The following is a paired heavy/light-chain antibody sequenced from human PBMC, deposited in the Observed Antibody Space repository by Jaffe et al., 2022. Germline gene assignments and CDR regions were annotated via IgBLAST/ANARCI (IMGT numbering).Heavy chain of an antibody. D-gene: IGHD4-17*01. CDR2: ISWKRGSL. V-gene: IGHV3-9*01. J-gene: IGHJ4*02. CDR3: AKDMVDNRDYGWLDS. Sequence: EVQLVESGGGLVQPGRSLRLSCTASGFTFGDYAMHWVRQPPGKGLEWVSGISWKRGSLGYADSVKGRFTISRDNAKNTLYLQMNSLRGDDTAFYYCAKDMVDNRDYGWLDSWGQGTLVTVSS. CDR1: GFTFGDYA.
Light chain of an antibody. CDR3: GTWDSSLSAVV. CDR2: DNN. Sequence: QSVLTQPPSVSAAPGQKVTISCSGSSSNIENNYVSWFQQLPGTAPKLLIYDNNRRPSGVPDRFSGSKSGTSATLGITGLQTGDEADYYCGTWDSSLSAVVFGGGTKLTVL. V-gene: IGLV1-51*01. J-gene: IGLJ2*01. CDR1: SSNIENNY.